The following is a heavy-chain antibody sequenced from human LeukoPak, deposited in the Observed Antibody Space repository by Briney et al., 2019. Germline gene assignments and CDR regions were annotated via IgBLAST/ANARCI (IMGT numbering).Heavy chain of an antibody. CDR2: IYYSGST. V-gene: IGHV4-31*03. CDR3: ARGPDDAFDI. CDR1: GCSISSGGYY. Sequence: SETLSLTCTVSGCSISSGGYYWSWIRQHPGKGLEWIGYIYYSGSTYYNPSLKSRVTISVDTSKNQFSLKLSSVTAADTAVYYCARGPDDAFDIWGQGTMVTVSS. J-gene: IGHJ3*02.